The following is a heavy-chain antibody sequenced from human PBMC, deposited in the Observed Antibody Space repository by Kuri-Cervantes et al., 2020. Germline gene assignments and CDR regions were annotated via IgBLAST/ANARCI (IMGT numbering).Heavy chain of an antibody. V-gene: IGHV3-30-3*01. D-gene: IGHD2/OR15-2a*01. J-gene: IGHJ4*02. Sequence: GESLKISCAASGFTFSSYTMHWVRQAPGKGLEWVAVISYDGSNKYYADSVKGRFTIPRDNSKNTLYLQMNSLRAEDTAVYYCAAYYVVVYWGQGTLVTVSS. CDR2: ISYDGSNK. CDR3: AAYYVVVY. CDR1: GFTFSSYT.